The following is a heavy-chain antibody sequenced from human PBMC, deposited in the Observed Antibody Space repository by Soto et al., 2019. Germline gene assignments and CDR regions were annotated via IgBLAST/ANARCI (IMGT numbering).Heavy chain of an antibody. D-gene: IGHD2-15*01. CDR2: LSAYNGNT. V-gene: IGHV1-18*01. CDR3: ARRADGSGGRCSRPTDDAFDI. Sequence: QVQLVQSGAEVKKPGASVKVSCKASGYTFTRYGISWVRQAPGQGLECMGWLSAYNGNTDYAQKLQGRVNMTTDTSTSTAYIELRSLRFDDTAVYYCARRADGSGGRCSRPTDDAFDIWGQGTMVTVSS. CDR1: GYTFTRYG. J-gene: IGHJ3*02.